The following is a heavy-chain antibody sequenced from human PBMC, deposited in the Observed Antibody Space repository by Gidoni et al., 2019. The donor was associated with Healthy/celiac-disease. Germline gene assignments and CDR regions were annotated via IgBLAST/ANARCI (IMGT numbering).Heavy chain of an antibody. J-gene: IGHJ4*02. CDR2: IHYSGST. D-gene: IGHD2-15*01. Sequence: QVQLQESVPGLVKPSETLSLTCTVSGGSISMYDLSWIRQPPGKGLEWIGYIHYSGSTNYNPSLKRRVTISVDTSKNQFSLKLSSVTAADTAGDYCAREESDTTWYSFFDYWGQGTLVTVSA. V-gene: IGHV4-59*01. CDR1: GGSISMYD. CDR3: AREESDTTWYSFFDY.